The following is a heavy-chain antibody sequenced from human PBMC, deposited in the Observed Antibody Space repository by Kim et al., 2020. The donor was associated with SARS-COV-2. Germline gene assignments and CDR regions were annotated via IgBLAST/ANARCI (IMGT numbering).Heavy chain of an antibody. D-gene: IGHD3-22*01. CDR1: GFTLSSYG. V-gene: IGHV3-30*18. Sequence: GGSLRLSCAASGFTLSSYGMHWVRQAPGKGLEWVSFITSDGTNKHYADSVKGRFTISRDNSKNSLYLQMNSLRAEDTAVYYCAKVRYYYDSSGPSEYWGQGTLVTVSS. CDR2: ITSDGTNK. J-gene: IGHJ4*02. CDR3: AKVRYYYDSSGPSEY.